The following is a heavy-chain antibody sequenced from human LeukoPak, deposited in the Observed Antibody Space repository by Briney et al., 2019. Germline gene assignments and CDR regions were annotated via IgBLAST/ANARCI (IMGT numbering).Heavy chain of an antibody. D-gene: IGHD3-16*02. Sequence: GRSLRLSCAASGFTFDDYAMHWVRQAPGKGLEWVSGISWNSGSIGYADSVKGRFTISRDNAKNSLYLQMNSLRAEDTALYYCAKGFYHYFDYWGQGTLVTVFS. V-gene: IGHV3-9*01. J-gene: IGHJ4*02. CDR3: AKGFYHYFDY. CDR1: GFTFDDYA. CDR2: ISWNSGSI.